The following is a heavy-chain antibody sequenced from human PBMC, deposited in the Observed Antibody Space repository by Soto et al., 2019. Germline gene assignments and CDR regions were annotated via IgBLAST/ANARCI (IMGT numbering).Heavy chain of an antibody. V-gene: IGHV3-73*02. Sequence: EVQLVESGGGLVHPGGSLKLSCAASGFPFNGSAMHWVRQASGKGLEWVGRIRSKPNNYETAYAASLKGRFTISRDDSKITAYLQMNSLKAEDTAVYYSAGDFYYNMDVWGQGTTVTVSS. J-gene: IGHJ6*02. CDR1: GFPFNGSA. CDR2: IRSKPNNYET. CDR3: AGDFYYNMDV.